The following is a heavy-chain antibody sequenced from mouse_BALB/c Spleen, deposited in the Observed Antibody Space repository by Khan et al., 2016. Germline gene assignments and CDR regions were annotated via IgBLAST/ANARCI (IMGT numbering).Heavy chain of an antibody. CDR2: INTNTGEP. Sequence: QIQLVQSGPELKKPGETVKISCKASGYTFTNYGMNWVKQAPGKGLKWMGWINTNTGEPTYAEEFKGRFAFSLETSASTAYLQINNLKNEDTATYFCARRGVYYPDYFDYWGQGTTLTVSS. D-gene: IGHD1-1*01. V-gene: IGHV9-3*02. J-gene: IGHJ2*01. CDR3: ARRGVYYPDYFDY. CDR1: GYTFTNYG.